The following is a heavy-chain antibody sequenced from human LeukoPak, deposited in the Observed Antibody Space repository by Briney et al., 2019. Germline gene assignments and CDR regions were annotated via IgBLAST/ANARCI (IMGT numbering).Heavy chain of an antibody. J-gene: IGHJ4*02. Sequence: PGGSLRLSCAASGFTFNTYEMNWVRQAPGKGLEWISYISANGDTIYYADSVRGRFTISRDNAKNSLSLLMNSLRVEDTALYYCVSAYGRLLDYWGQGSLVTVSS. CDR3: VSAYGRLLDY. D-gene: IGHD3-10*01. CDR1: GFTFNTYE. CDR2: ISANGDTI. V-gene: IGHV3-48*03.